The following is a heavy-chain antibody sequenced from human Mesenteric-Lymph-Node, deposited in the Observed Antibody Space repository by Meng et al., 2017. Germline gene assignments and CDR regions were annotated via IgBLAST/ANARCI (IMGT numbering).Heavy chain of an antibody. CDR1: GYTFTSYD. V-gene: IGHV1-8*03. D-gene: IGHD2-2*01. J-gene: IGHJ6*02. CDR3: VREVHALRWSGYCSSTSCSKYYYYGMDV. Sequence: ASVKVSCKASGYTFTSYDINWVRQATGQGLEWMGWMNPNSGNTGYAQKFQGRVTITRNTSISTAYMELGSLRSEDTAVYYCVREVHALRWSGYCSSTSCSKYYYYGMDVWGQGTTVTVSS. CDR2: MNPNSGNT.